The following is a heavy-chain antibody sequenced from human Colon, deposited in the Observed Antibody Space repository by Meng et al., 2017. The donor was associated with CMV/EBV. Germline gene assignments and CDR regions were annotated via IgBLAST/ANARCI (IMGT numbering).Heavy chain of an antibody. V-gene: IGHV3-23*01. CDR1: GFTFSGYA. CDR3: AKDLRFNWHYDN. D-gene: IGHD3-22*01. Sequence: EGSLRLSCAASGFTFSGYAMSWVRQSPGKGLEWLSAVSGNGGRTHYADSVKGRFTASRDNSKDTLYLQMNSLRAEDTAVYFCAKDLRFNWHYDNWGQGTLVTVSS. CDR2: VSGNGGRT. J-gene: IGHJ4*02.